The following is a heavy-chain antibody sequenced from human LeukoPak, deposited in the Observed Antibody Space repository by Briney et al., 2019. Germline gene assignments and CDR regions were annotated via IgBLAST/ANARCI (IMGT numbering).Heavy chain of an antibody. V-gene: IGHV1-46*01. J-gene: IGHJ3*02. Sequence: GASVKVPCKASGYTLTSYYMHWVRQAPGQGLEWMGIINPSGGSTSYAQKFQGRVTMTRDMSTSTVYMELSSLRSEDTAVYYCARDRSRGLLDAFDIWGQGTMVTVSS. CDR3: ARDRSRGLLDAFDI. D-gene: IGHD5-18*01. CDR1: GYTLTSYY. CDR2: INPSGGST.